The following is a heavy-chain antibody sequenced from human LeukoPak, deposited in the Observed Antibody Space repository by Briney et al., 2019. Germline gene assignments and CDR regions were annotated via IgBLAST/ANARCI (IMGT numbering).Heavy chain of an antibody. V-gene: IGHV4-59*12. Sequence: PSETLSLTCTVSGGSISSYYWSWIRQPPGKGLEWIGYIYYSGSTYYNPSLKSRVSISVDTSKNQFSLKLTSVTAADTAVYYCARAPEYGLYYFDYWGQGTLVTVSS. CDR2: IYYSGST. J-gene: IGHJ4*02. D-gene: IGHD1-14*01. CDR1: GGSISSYY. CDR3: ARAPEYGLYYFDY.